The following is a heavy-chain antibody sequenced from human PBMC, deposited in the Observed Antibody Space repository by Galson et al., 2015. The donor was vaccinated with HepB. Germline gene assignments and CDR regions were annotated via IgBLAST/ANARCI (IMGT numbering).Heavy chain of an antibody. Sequence: SLRLSCAASGFTFSLSWMSWVRQAPGKGLEWVANIKPDGTVRDYVDSVEGRFTVSRDNAKNPLYLQMNSLRAEDTAVYYCVRNWEGQWGQGTLVTVSS. CDR3: VRNWEGQ. D-gene: IGHD7-27*01. J-gene: IGHJ4*02. CDR2: IKPDGTVR. CDR1: GFTFSLSW. V-gene: IGHV3-7*03.